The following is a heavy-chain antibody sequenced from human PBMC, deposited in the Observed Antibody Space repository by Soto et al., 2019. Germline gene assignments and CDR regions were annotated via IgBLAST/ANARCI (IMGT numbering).Heavy chain of an antibody. Sequence: QVQLVQSGAEVKKPGSSVKVSCKASGGTFSSYAISWVRQAPGQGLEWMGGIIPIFGTANYAQKFQGRVTITADKSTSIAYMELSSLRSEDTAVYYCARGSSSSEGRYYYYGMDVWGQGTTVTVSS. V-gene: IGHV1-69*06. CDR2: IIPIFGTA. D-gene: IGHD6-6*01. CDR1: GGTFSSYA. CDR3: ARGSSSSEGRYYYYGMDV. J-gene: IGHJ6*02.